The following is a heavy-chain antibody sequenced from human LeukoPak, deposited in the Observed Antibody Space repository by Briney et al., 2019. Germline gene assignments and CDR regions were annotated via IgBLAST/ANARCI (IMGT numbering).Heavy chain of an antibody. V-gene: IGHV3-7*03. CDR1: GFALSSHW. CDR3: ARNNGMDV. CDR2: VNRDGSET. J-gene: IGHJ6*02. Sequence: GGSLRLSCVASGFALSSHWMTWVRQVPGRGPEWVANVNRDGSETYYLDSVKGRFTISKDNAKNSLYLQMNSLRAEDTALYHCARNNGMDVWGQGTTVIVSS.